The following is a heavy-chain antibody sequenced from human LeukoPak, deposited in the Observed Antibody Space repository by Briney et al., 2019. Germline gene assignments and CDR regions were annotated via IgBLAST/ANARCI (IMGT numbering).Heavy chain of an antibody. D-gene: IGHD3-3*02. CDR2: IFYSGQT. J-gene: IGHJ6*03. CDR1: GGSINNNIHY. V-gene: IGHV4-39*07. CDR3: ARVSIRNPLLSSYYYYMDV. Sequence: SETLSLTCTVSGGSINNNIHYWGWIRQPPGKGLEWIGTIFYSGQTYYSPSLKSRVTISVDTSKNQFSLRLSSVTAADTAVYYCARVSIRNPLLSSYYYYMDVWGKGTTVTVSS.